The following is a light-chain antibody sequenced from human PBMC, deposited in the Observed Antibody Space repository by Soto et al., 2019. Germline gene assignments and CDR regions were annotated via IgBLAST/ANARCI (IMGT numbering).Light chain of an antibody. CDR1: QSVGSN. CDR3: QHYDSWPRT. CDR2: GAS. J-gene: IGKJ4*01. Sequence: ETVMTQSPGTLSVSPGERATLSCRASQSVGSNLAWFQQKPGQAPRLLIYGASTRATGTPARFSGSGSGTKFTLIINSLQSEDFAVYYCQHYDSWPRTFRGGTKV. V-gene: IGKV3-15*01.